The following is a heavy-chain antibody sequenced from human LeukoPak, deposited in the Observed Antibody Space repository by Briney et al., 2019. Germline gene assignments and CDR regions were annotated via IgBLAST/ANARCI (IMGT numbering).Heavy chain of an antibody. V-gene: IGHV4-34*01. D-gene: IGHD1-26*01. CDR1: GGSFSGHY. CDR3: ARVGGSYSY. CDR2: INHSGST. J-gene: IGHJ4*02. Sequence: PSETLSLTCAVYGGSFSGHYWSWIRQPPGKGLEWIGEINHSGSTNYNPSLKSRVTISVDTSKNQFSLKLSSVTAADTAVYYCARVGGSYSYWGQGTLVTVSS.